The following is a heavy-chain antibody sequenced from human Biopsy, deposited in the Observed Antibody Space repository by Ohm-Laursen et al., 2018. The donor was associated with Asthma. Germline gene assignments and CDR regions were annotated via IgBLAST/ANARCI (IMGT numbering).Heavy chain of an antibody. V-gene: IGHV3-33*01. D-gene: IGHD3-10*01. CDR3: GRERSYMVDY. J-gene: IGHJ4*02. CDR1: GFTFGSYG. Sequence: SLRLSCAASGFTFGSYGLHWVRQAPGKGLEWVADIWFDGSNKHYADSVKGRFTISRDNSKNTLYLQMNSLRAEDTALYYCGRERSYMVDYWGQGTLAIVSS. CDR2: IWFDGSNK.